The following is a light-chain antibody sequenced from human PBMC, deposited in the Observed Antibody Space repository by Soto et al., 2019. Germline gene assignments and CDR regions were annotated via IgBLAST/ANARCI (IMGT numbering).Light chain of an antibody. CDR3: SSFTSTTTLV. V-gene: IGLV2-14*03. J-gene: IGLJ2*01. CDR1: SSDVGAYDY. Sequence: QSALTQPASVSGSPGQSITISCAGTSSDVGAYDYVSWYQQYPGKAPKLMIYDVSDRPSGVSNRFSGSKSGNTASLTISGLQAEDEADYYGSSFTSTTTLVFGGGTKLTVL. CDR2: DVS.